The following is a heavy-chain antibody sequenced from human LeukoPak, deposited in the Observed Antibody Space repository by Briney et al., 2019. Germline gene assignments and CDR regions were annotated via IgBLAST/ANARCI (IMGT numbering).Heavy chain of an antibody. J-gene: IGHJ4*02. CDR3: AKDTYYYDSSGYYYNYFDY. CDR2: ISGSGGST. CDR1: GFTFSSYA. V-gene: IGHV3-23*01. Sequence: GGSLRLSCAASGFTFSSYAMSWDRQAPGKGLEWVSAISGSGGSTYYADSVKGRFTISRDNSKNTLYLQMNSLRAEDTAVYYCAKDTYYYDSSGYYYNYFDYWGQGTLVTVSS. D-gene: IGHD3-22*01.